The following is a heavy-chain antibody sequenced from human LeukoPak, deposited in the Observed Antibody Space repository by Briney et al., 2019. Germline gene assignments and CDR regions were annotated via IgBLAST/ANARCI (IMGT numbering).Heavy chain of an antibody. J-gene: IGHJ5*02. CDR3: ARAENIVVVPAAIFDP. D-gene: IGHD2-2*02. CDR2: INPNSGGT. V-gene: IGHV1-2*02. CDR1: GYTFTGYY. Sequence: ASVKVSCKASGYTFTGYYMHWVRQAPGQGLEWMGWINPNSGGTNYAQKFQGRVTMTRDTSISTAYMELSRLRSDHTAVYYCARAENIVVVPAAIFDPWGQGTLVTVSS.